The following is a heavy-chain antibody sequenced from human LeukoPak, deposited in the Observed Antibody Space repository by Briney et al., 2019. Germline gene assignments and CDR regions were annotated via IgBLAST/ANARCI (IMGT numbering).Heavy chain of an antibody. CDR2: INHSGST. J-gene: IGHJ6*03. V-gene: IGHV4-34*01. Sequence: SETLSLTCAVYGGSFSGYYWSWIRQPPGKGLEWIGEINHSGSTNYNPSLKSRVTISVDTSKNQFSLKLSSVTAADTAVYYCARGRIVVVPAAMLSDTYYYYMDFWGKGTTVTVSS. D-gene: IGHD2-2*01. CDR3: ARGRIVVVPAAMLSDTYYYYMDF. CDR1: GGSFSGYY.